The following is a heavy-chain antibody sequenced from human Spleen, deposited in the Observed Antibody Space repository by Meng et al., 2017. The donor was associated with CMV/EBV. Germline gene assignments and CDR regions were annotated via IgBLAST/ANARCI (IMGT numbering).Heavy chain of an antibody. CDR3: AREARHPRAPSDGPDSYTPYYFDS. D-gene: IGHD2-2*02. Sequence: MNWVRQAPGKGLEWVASINRASAFKYYADSVKGRFTVSRDNAKNSLYLQLNSLRVEDTALYFCAREARHPRAPSDGPDSYTPYYFDSWGQGSLVTVSS. J-gene: IGHJ4*02. V-gene: IGHV3-21*06. CDR2: INRASAFK.